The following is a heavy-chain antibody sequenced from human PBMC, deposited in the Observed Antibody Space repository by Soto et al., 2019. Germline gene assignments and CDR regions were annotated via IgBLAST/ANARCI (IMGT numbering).Heavy chain of an antibody. CDR1: GYTFSNFA. J-gene: IGHJ4*02. CDR3: ARDSPPVDY. Sequence: ASVKVSCKASGYTFSNFAMHWVRQAPGQGLEWMGRINPSNGSTSYAQKLQGRVTMTTDTSTSTAYMELRSLRSDDTAVYYCARDSPPVDYWGQGTLVTVSS. CDR2: INPSNGST. V-gene: IGHV1-18*01.